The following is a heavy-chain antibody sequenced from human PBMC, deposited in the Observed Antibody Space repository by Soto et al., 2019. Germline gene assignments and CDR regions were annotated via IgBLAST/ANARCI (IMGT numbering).Heavy chain of an antibody. CDR2: IYYSGST. J-gene: IGHJ4*02. CDR1: GGSVSSGSYY. Sequence: KPSETLSLTCAAYGGSVSSGSYYWSWIRQPPGKGLEWIGYIYYSGSTNYNPSLKSRVTISVDTSKNQFSLKLSSVTAADTAVYYCARHRQDQSFDYWGQGTLVTVSS. CDR3: ARHRQDQSFDY. V-gene: IGHV4-61*01.